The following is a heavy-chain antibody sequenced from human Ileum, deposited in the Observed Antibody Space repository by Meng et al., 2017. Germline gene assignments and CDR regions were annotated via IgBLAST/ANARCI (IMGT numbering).Heavy chain of an antibody. CDR1: GFPFSSHL. CDR2: ISPSGTT. CDR3: LDGEYR. V-gene: IGHV3-23*01. D-gene: IGHD3-9*01. Sequence: GGPLRLSCAASGFPFSSHLMNWVRQAPGKGLEWVSSISPSGTTYYAAPVKGLFTISRDNSKNTLDLQMNRLRAEDTAIYFCLDGEYRLGQGTLVTVSS. J-gene: IGHJ5*02.